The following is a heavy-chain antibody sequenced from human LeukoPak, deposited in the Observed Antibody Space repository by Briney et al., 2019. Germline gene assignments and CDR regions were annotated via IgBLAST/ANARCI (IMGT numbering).Heavy chain of an antibody. D-gene: IGHD5-24*01. V-gene: IGHV3-11*01. CDR3: ARDLDPVEMATIFAY. Sequence: GGSLRLPCTASGFTFGDYAMSWVRQAPGKGLEWVSYISSSGSTIYYADSVKGRFTISRDNAKNSLYLQMNSLRSEDTAVYYCARDLDPVEMATIFAYWGQGTLVTVSS. CDR2: ISSSGSTI. J-gene: IGHJ4*02. CDR1: GFTFGDYA.